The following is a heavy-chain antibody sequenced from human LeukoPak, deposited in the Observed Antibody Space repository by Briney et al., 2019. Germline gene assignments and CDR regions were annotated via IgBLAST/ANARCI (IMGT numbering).Heavy chain of an antibody. CDR2: IRYDGSNK. CDR3: AKDMTPSGIVGASSRGAFDY. CDR1: GFTFSSYG. Sequence: HPGGSLRLSCAASGFTFSSYGMHWVRQAPGKGLEWVAFIRYDGSNKYYADSVKGRFTISRDNSKNTLYLQMNSLRAEDTAVYYCAKDMTPSGIVGASSRGAFDYWGQGTLVTVSS. V-gene: IGHV3-30*02. J-gene: IGHJ4*02. D-gene: IGHD1-26*01.